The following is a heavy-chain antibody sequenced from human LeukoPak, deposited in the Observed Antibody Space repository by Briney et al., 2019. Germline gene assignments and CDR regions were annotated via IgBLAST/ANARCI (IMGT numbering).Heavy chain of an antibody. V-gene: IGHV3-30*18. J-gene: IGHJ4*02. CDR1: EFSVGSNY. CDR2: ISYDGSNK. CDR3: AKDGQGYSYGYLDY. Sequence: GGSLRLSCAASEFSVGSNYMTWVRQAPGKGLEWVAVISYDGSNKYYADSVKGRFTISRDNSKNTLYLQMNSLRAEDTAVYYCAKDGQGYSYGYLDYWGQGTLVTVSS. D-gene: IGHD5-18*01.